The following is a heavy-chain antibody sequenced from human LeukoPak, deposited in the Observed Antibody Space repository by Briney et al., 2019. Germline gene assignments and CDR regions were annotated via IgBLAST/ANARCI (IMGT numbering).Heavy chain of an antibody. CDR2: ISGSGGST. V-gene: IGHV3-23*01. CDR1: GFTFSTYG. D-gene: IGHD3-10*01. CDR3: AGRGSGSYFDY. Sequence: GGSLTLSCAASGFTFSTYGMSWVRQAPGKGLEWASAISGSGGSTYYADSVKGRVTISRDNSKNTLYLQMNSLRAEATAVYYCAGRGSGSYFDYWGQGTLVTVSS. J-gene: IGHJ4*02.